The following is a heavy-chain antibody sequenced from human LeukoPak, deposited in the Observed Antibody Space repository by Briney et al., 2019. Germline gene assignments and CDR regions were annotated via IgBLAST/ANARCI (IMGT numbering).Heavy chain of an antibody. D-gene: IGHD3-9*01. CDR2: IHHGGST. V-gene: IGHV4-4*02. J-gene: IGHJ4*02. CDR1: GDSISNNIW. CDR3: ARKSATDYYETDY. Sequence: SETLSLTCAVSGDSISNNIWWTWVRQPPGKGPEWIGEIHHGGSTNYKPSLKSRVTISVDKSKNQFSLKLTSVTAADTAIYYCARKSATDYYETDYWGQGALVTVSS.